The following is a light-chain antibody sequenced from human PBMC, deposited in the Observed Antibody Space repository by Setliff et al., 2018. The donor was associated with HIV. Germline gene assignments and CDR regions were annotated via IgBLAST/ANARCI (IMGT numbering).Light chain of an antibody. CDR3: CSYGSGDIWV. CDR2: EVD. V-gene: IGLV2-23*02. Sequence: QSVLTQPASVSGSPGQSITISCTGRSSDVGNTLSVSWYQQKVGEVPKLLIYEVDRRPSGISHRFSGSKSGNTAALTISVLQVEDDADYYCCSYGSGDIWVFGGGTKVTVL. J-gene: IGLJ2*01. CDR1: SSDVGNTLS.